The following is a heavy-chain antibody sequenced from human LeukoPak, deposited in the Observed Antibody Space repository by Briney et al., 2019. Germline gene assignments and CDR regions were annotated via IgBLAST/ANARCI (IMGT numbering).Heavy chain of an antibody. CDR2: ISSSSSVI. Sequence: GGSLRLSCAASGFTFSSYSMNWARQTPGKGLEWVSYISSSSSVIYYADSVKGRFTISRDNAKNSLYLQMNSLRAEDTALYYCAKDRLIGGYGGGLVGWGQGTLVTVSS. D-gene: IGHD5-12*01. J-gene: IGHJ4*02. V-gene: IGHV3-48*04. CDR3: AKDRLIGGYGGGLVG. CDR1: GFTFSSYS.